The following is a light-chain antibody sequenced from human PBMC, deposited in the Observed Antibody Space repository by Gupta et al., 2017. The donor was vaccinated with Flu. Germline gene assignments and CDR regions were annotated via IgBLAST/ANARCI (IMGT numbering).Light chain of an antibody. CDR2: AAS. Sequence: DIPLTQSPSSLSASVGDRVTITCRASQSISSYLNWYQQKPGKAPKLLIYAASSLQSGVPSRFSGSGSGTDFTLTISMLQPEDFATYYCQQSYSTLWTFGQGTKVEIK. V-gene: IGKV1-39*01. J-gene: IGKJ1*01. CDR3: QQSYSTLWT. CDR1: QSISSY.